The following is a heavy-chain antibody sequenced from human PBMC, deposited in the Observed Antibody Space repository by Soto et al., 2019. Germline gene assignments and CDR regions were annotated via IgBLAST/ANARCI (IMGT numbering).Heavy chain of an antibody. CDR3: ARVPSSYLYGTTTYNWFDP. CDR2: INHSGST. Sequence: SETLSLTCAVYGGPFSGYYWSWIRQPPGKGLEWIGEINHSGSTNYNPSLKSRVTISVDTSKNQFSLKLSSVTAADTAVYYCARVPSSYLYGTTTYNWFDPWGQGTLVTVSS. CDR1: GGPFSGYY. D-gene: IGHD4-17*01. J-gene: IGHJ5*02. V-gene: IGHV4-34*01.